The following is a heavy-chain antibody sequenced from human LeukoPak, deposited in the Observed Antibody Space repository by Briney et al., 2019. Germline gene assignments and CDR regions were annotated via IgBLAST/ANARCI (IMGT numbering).Heavy chain of an antibody. D-gene: IGHD6-19*01. CDR3: AKELGWYDAFDI. CDR2: ISYDGNNK. J-gene: IGHJ3*02. CDR1: GFTFSSYG. V-gene: IGHV3-30*18. Sequence: GGSLRLSCAASGFTFSSYGMHWVRQAPGKGLEWVALISYDGNNKYYADSVKGRFIISRDNSKNTLYLQMNSLRAEDTAVYYCAKELGWYDAFDIWGQGTMVTVSS.